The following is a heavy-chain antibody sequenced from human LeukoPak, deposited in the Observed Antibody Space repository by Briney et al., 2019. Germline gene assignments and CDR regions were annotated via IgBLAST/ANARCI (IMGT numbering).Heavy chain of an antibody. CDR2: ISYDGSNK. CDR1: GFTFSSYA. J-gene: IGHJ4*02. V-gene: IGHV3-30*04. Sequence: GGSLRLSCAASGFTFSSYAMHWVRQAAGKGLEWVAVISYDGSNKYYADSVKGRFTISRDNSKNTLYLQMNSLRAEDTAVYYCASSYSSSSPFDYWGQGTLVTVSS. CDR3: ASSYSSSSPFDY. D-gene: IGHD6-6*01.